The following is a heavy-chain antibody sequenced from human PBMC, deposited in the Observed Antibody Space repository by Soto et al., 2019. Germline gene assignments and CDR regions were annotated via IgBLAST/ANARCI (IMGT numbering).Heavy chain of an antibody. D-gene: IGHD2-2*02. CDR2: IYYSGTT. J-gene: IGHJ5*02. CDR1: GGSISSGGYY. Sequence: SETLSLTCTVSGGSISSGGYYWSWIRQHPGKGLEWIGYIYYSGTTHYNPSLKSRVSISVDTSRNQFSLKLSSVTAADTAVYYCARGYCSSTSCYIWDNLFDLWGQGTLVTGSS. V-gene: IGHV4-31*03. CDR3: ARGYCSSTSCYIWDNLFDL.